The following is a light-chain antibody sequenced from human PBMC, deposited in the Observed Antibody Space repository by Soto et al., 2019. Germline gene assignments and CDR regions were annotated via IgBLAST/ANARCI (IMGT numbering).Light chain of an antibody. CDR3: LLYYGGVRV. CDR1: TGAVTSGYF. V-gene: IGLV7-43*01. J-gene: IGLJ2*01. CDR2: STS. Sequence: QAVVTQEPSLTVSPGGTVTLTCASSTGAVTSGYFPNWFEQKPGQTPRPLIYSTSNKHSWTPARFSGSLLGVKAALTLSGVQPEDEAEYYCLLYYGGVRVFGGGTKLTVL.